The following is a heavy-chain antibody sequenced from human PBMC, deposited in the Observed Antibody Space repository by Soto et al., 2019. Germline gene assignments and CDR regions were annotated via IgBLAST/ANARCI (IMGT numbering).Heavy chain of an antibody. CDR1: AFTFSNYA. CDR3: AKKYYGNYPFDH. D-gene: IGHD1-7*01. J-gene: IGHJ4*02. V-gene: IGHV3-23*01. CDR2: VAGNGGDI. Sequence: PGGSLRLSCEGSAFTFSNYAMAWVRQAPGKGLEWVSSVAGNGGDISYADSVKGRFTISRDNSKSTLFLQMDSLRAEDTAIYYCAKKYYGNYPFDHWGQGTLVTVSS.